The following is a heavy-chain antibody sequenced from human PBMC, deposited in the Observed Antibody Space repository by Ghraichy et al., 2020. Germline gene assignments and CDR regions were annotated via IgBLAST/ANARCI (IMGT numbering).Heavy chain of an antibody. CDR1: GGSFSGYY. Sequence: SETLSLTCAVYGGSFSGYYWSWIRQPPGKGLEWIGEINHSGSTNYNPSLKSRVTISVDTCKNQFSLKLSSVTAADTAVYYCARGRRGYGSGSYYKRVFDYWGQGTLVTVSS. J-gene: IGHJ4*02. CDR3: ARGRRGYGSGSYYKRVFDY. CDR2: INHSGST. V-gene: IGHV4-34*01. D-gene: IGHD3-10*01.